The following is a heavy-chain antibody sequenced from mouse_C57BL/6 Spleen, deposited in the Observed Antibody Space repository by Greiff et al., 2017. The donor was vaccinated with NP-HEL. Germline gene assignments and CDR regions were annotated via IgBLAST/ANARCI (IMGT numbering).Heavy chain of an antibody. V-gene: IGHV5-9-1*02. J-gene: IGHJ4*01. CDR3: TRGNYGSSYCAMDY. CDR2: ISSGGDYI. Sequence: EVKLQESGEGLVKPGGSLKLSCAASGFTFSSYAMSWVRQTPEKRLEWVAYISSGGDYIYYADTVKGRFTISRDNARNTLYLQMSSLKSEDTAMYYCTRGNYGSSYCAMDYWGQGTSVTVSS. CDR1: GFTFSSYA. D-gene: IGHD1-1*01.